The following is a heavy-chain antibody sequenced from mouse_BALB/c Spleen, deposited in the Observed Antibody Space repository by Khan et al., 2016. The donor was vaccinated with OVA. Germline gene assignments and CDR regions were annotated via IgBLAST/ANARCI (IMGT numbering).Heavy chain of an antibody. J-gene: IGHJ3*01. CDR3: TRLAYYYNSEGFAY. CDR2: LSSGGSYT. CDR1: GFTFSTYG. Sequence: EVELVESGGDLVKPGGSLKLSCAASGFTFSTYGMSWVRQTPDKRLEWVAALSSGGSYTYYPDRVKGRFIISRDNDKNTLYLQMSSLKSEDTAMYYSTRLAYYYNSEGFAYWGQGTLVTVSA. D-gene: IGHD1-1*01. V-gene: IGHV5-6*01.